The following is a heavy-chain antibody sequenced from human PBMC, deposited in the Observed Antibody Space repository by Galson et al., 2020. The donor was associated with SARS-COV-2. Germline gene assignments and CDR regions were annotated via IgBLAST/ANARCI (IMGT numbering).Heavy chain of an antibody. Sequence: GGSLRLSCAASGFTFSSYGMHWVRQAPGKGLEWVAVIWYDGSNKYYADSVKGRFTISRDNSKNTLYLQMNSLRAEDTAVYYCARDGGIAVAGSYYYGMDVWGQGTTVTVSS. J-gene: IGHJ6*02. V-gene: IGHV3-33*01. D-gene: IGHD6-19*01. CDR3: ARDGGIAVAGSYYYGMDV. CDR2: IWYDGSNK. CDR1: GFTFSSYG.